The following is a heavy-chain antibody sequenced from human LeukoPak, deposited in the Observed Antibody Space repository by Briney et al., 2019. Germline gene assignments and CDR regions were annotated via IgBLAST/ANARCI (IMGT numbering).Heavy chain of an antibody. J-gene: IGHJ4*02. CDR3: ARAGLTYYYDSSGYPSDHYFDY. D-gene: IGHD3-22*01. CDR2: IYYSGST. CDR1: GGSFSSYY. V-gene: IGHV4-34*01. Sequence: SETLSLTCAVYGGSFSSYYWGWLRQPPGKGLEGMGGIYYSGSTYYNPSLKRGGTISVDTCKNQLSLTLSTVPAADTAVYYCARAGLTYYYDSSGYPSDHYFDYWGQGTLVTVSS.